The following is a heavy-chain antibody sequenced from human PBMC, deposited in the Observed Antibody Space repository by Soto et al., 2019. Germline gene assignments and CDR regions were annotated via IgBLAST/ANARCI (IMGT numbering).Heavy chain of an antibody. CDR2: ISGSGGST. J-gene: IGHJ2*01. CDR1: GFTFSSYA. Sequence: GGSLRLSCAASGFTFSSYAMSWVRQAPGKGLEWVSSISGSGGSTYYADSVKGRFTISRDNSKNTLYLQMNSLRAEDTAVYYCAKDRCSGGGGYGYYDFSGRRTLVTVSS. D-gene: IGHD2-15*01. CDR3: AKDRCSGGGGYGYYDF. V-gene: IGHV3-23*01.